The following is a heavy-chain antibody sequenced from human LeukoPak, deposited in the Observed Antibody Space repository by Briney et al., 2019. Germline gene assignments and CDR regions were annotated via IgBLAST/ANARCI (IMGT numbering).Heavy chain of an antibody. J-gene: IGHJ5*02. V-gene: IGHV4-61*02. CDR2: IYTSGST. D-gene: IGHD3-22*01. Sequence: SETLSLTCAVSGGSISSGGYSWSWIRQPAGKGLEWIGRIYTSGSTNYNPSLKSRVTISVDTSKNQFSLKLSSVTAADTAVYYCARHFGGYYYDSSGSPGWFDPWGQGTLVTVSS. CDR3: ARHFGGYYYDSSGSPGWFDP. CDR1: GGSISSGGYS.